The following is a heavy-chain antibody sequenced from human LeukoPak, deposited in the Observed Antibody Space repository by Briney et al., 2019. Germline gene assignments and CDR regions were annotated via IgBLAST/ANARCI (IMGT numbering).Heavy chain of an antibody. CDR2: VYTSGST. CDR1: GVSISGGY. Sequence: SSETLSLTCTVSGVSISGGYWSWIRQPPGRGLEWIGYVYTSGSTNYNPSLKSRVTISVDTSKSQFALKLSSVTAADTAVYYCAKSYFDYSTYYSYYFNLWGQGALVTVSS. D-gene: IGHD4-11*01. CDR3: AKSYFDYSTYYSYYFNL. J-gene: IGHJ4*02. V-gene: IGHV4-4*08.